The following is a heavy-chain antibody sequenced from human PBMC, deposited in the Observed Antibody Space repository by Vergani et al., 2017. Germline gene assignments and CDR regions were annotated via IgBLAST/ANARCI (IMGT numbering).Heavy chain of an antibody. V-gene: IGHV4-34*01. CDR1: GGSFSGYY. J-gene: IGHJ4*02. CDR3: ARGYYYYSSGYYYLDS. Sequence: QVQLQQWGAGLLKPSETLSLTCAVYGGSFSGYYWSWIRQPPGKGLEWIGEINHSGSTNYNPSLKSRVTISVDPSKNQFSLKLSSVTAADPAVYYCARGYYYYSSGYYYLDSWGQGTLVTVSS. D-gene: IGHD3-22*01. CDR2: INHSGST.